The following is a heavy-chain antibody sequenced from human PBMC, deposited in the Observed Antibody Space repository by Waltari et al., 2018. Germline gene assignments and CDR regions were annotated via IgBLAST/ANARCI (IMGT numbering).Heavy chain of an antibody. V-gene: IGHV3-9*01. CDR2: ISWNSGSI. CDR3: ARSLGGLSY. CDR1: GFTFDDYA. D-gene: IGHD3-16*01. Sequence: EVQLVESGGGLVQPGRSLRLSCAASGFTFDDYAMHWVRQAPGKGLEWVSGISWNSGSIGYADSVKGRFTISRDNAKNSLYLQMNSLRAEDTALYYCARSLGGLSYWGQGTLVTVSS. J-gene: IGHJ4*02.